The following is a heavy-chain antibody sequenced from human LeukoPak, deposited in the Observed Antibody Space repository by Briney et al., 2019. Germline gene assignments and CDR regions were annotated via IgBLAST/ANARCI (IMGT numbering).Heavy chain of an antibody. CDR3: AREGNDLGAFAM. D-gene: IGHD1-1*01. CDR1: GFTFNSYW. CDR2: IKEDGSHK. Sequence: GGSLRLSCAASGFTFNSYWMHWVRQAPGKGPEWVANIKEDGSHKYYVDSVRGRFTISRDNAKNSLYLQMNSLGAEDTAVYYCAREGNDLGAFAMWGQGTMVTVSS. J-gene: IGHJ3*02. V-gene: IGHV3-7*01.